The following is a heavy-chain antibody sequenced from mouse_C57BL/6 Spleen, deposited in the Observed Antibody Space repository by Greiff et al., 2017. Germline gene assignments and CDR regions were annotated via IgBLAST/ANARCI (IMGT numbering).Heavy chain of an antibody. J-gene: IGHJ4*01. D-gene: IGHD2-3*01. CDR2: INPSTGGT. Sequence: EVQLQQSGPELVKPGASVKISCKASGYSFTGYYMNWVKQSPEKSLEWIGEINPSTGGTTYHQKFKAQATLTVDKPSSTAYMQLKSLTSEDSAVYYCARSRYDPMDYWGQGTSVTVAS. CDR1: GYSFTGYY. CDR3: ARSRYDPMDY. V-gene: IGHV1-42*01.